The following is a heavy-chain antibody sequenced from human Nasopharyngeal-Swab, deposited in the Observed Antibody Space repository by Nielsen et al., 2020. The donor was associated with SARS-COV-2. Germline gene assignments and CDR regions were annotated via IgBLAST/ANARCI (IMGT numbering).Heavy chain of an antibody. Sequence: VRQAPGEGLEWVSSISSSSSYIYYADSVKGRFTISRDNAKNSLYLQMNSLRAEDTAVYYCARDSDYYDGVALLWYFDYWGQGTLVTVSS. V-gene: IGHV3-21*01. D-gene: IGHD3-22*01. J-gene: IGHJ4*02. CDR2: ISSSSSYI. CDR3: ARDSDYYDGVALLWYFDY.